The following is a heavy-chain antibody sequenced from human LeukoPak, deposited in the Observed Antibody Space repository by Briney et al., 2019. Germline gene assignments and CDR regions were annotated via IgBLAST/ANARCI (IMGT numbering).Heavy chain of an antibody. D-gene: IGHD3-22*01. CDR2: IYYSGST. V-gene: IGHV4-39*07. CDR3: ARSNYYDSSGYYF. CDR1: GGSISSSSYY. J-gene: IGHJ4*02. Sequence: PETLSLTCTVSGGSISSSSYYWGWIRQPPGKGLEWIGSIYYSGSTYYNPSLKSRVTISVDTSKNQFSLKLSSVTAADTAVYYCARSNYYDSSGYYFWGQGTLVTVSS.